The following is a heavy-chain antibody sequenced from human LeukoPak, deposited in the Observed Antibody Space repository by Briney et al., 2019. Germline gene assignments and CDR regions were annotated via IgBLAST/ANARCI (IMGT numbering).Heavy chain of an antibody. D-gene: IGHD5-24*01. CDR2: IYYTGTT. CDR1: GASISSSRDY. Sequence: SETLSLTCTVSGASISSSRDYWGWIRQPPGKGLEWIGSIYYTGTTYYDPSLKSRVTISIDMSKNQFSLKLNSVTAADTAVYYCARHRRWLQFGPEFTPNWFDPWGQGTLVTVSS. CDR3: ARHRRWLQFGPEFTPNWFDP. V-gene: IGHV4-39*01. J-gene: IGHJ5*02.